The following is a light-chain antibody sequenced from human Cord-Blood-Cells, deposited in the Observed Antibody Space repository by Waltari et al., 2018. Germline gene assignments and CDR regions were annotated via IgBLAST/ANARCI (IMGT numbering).Light chain of an antibody. V-gene: IGLV2-8*01. CDR2: EVS. CDR3: SSYAGSNNYV. J-gene: IGLJ1*01. Sequence: QSALTQPPSASGSPGQSVTISCTGTSSEVGRYNYASWYQHHPAQAPKLMIYEVSKRPSGVPDRFSGSKSGNTASLTVSGLEAEDEADYYCSSYAGSNNYVFGTGTKVTVL. CDR1: SSEVGRYNY.